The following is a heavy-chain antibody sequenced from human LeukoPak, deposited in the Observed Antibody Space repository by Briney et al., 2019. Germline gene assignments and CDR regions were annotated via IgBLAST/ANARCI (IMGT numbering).Heavy chain of an antibody. D-gene: IGHD1-26*01. Sequence: GGCLRLSCAASGFTFSSYTMSWVRQAPGKGLEWVSSISSSSSYIYYADSVKGRFTISRDNAKNSLYLQMNSLRAEDTAVYYCARGSSGELLLYYFDYWGQGTLVTVSS. CDR2: ISSSSSYI. CDR1: GFTFSSYT. V-gene: IGHV3-21*01. J-gene: IGHJ4*02. CDR3: ARGSSGELLLYYFDY.